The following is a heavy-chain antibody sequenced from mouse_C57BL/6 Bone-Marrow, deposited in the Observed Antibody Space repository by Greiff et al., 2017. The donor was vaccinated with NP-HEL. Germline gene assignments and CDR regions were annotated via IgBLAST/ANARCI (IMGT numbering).Heavy chain of an antibody. J-gene: IGHJ1*03. CDR2: ITHSGET. CDR3: AGDYDGYWYFDV. Sequence: LQESGPGLVKPSPSLFLTCSTTGFPITSGYYWIWIRQSPGKPLECMGYITHSGETFYNPSLQSPISFTRETSKNQFFLQLNTVTTEDTAMYYCAGDYDGYWYFDVWGTGTTVTVSS. CDR1: GFPITSGYY. D-gene: IGHD2-3*01. V-gene: IGHV12-3*01.